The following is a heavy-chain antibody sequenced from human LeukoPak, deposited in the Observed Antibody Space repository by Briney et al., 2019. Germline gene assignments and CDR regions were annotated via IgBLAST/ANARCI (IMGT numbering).Heavy chain of an antibody. CDR3: ARSRRVTMVVTQPYYYYMDV. D-gene: IGHD4-23*01. CDR1: GGTFSRYA. CDR2: IIPIFGKA. J-gene: IGHJ6*03. Sequence: PVKVSCKASGGTFSRYAISLVRQAPGQGLEWMGGIIPIFGKANYAQKFQGRVTINTDESTSTPYMELSSLRSEDTAVYDCARSRRVTMVVTQPYYYYMDVWGKGTTVTVSS. V-gene: IGHV1-69*05.